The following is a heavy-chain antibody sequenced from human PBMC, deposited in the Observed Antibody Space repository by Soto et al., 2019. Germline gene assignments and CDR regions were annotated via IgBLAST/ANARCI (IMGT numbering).Heavy chain of an antibody. CDR2: VYYTGST. D-gene: IGHD2-21*02. CDR1: VGSIRSTDYY. CDR3: VRTAREGAVDKHWFER. Sequence: SETLSLTCTFSVGSIRSTDYYCSWIRQAPWKGLEWIGYVYYTGSTYYNPSLMSRLTISVDTSKNQFSLKLTSVTAAETAVYYCVRTAREGAVDKHWFERLGQGTQVIVSS. V-gene: IGHV4-30-4*01. J-gene: IGHJ5*02.